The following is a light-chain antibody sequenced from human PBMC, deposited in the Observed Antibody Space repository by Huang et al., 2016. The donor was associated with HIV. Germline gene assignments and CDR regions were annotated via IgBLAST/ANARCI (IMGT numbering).Light chain of an antibody. Sequence: IVLPQSPGTLSLSPGERATLSCRASQSVSSSYLAWYQQRPGQAPRLLVYGASSRATGIPARFSGSGSGTDFALTISRLEPEDFAVYYCQQYGDSPITFGQGTRLDIK. J-gene: IGKJ5*01. V-gene: IGKV3-20*01. CDR3: QQYGDSPIT. CDR2: GAS. CDR1: QSVSSSY.